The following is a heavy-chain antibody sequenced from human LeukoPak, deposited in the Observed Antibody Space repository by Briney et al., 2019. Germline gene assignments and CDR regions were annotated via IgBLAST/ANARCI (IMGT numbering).Heavy chain of an antibody. CDR2: ISGSGGST. V-gene: IGHV3-23*01. J-gene: IGHJ5*02. CDR3: AKDGAHSELYCSSTSCDRPNWFDP. CDR1: GFTFSSYA. D-gene: IGHD2-2*01. Sequence: GGSLRFSCAASGFTFSSYAMSWVRQAPGKGLEWVSAISGSGGSTYYADSVKGRFTISRDNSKNTLYLQMNSLRAEDTAVYYCAKDGAHSELYCSSTSCDRPNWFDPWGQGTLVTVSS.